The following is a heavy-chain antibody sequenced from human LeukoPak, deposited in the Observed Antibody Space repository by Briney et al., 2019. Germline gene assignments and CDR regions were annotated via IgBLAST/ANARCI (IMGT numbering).Heavy chain of an antibody. CDR2: IYYSGSA. V-gene: IGHV4-38-2*02. D-gene: IGHD3-3*01. CDR3: ARDRDYDFWSSYYMDV. J-gene: IGHJ6*03. Sequence: PSETLSLTCTVSGYSISSGYFWGWIRQPPGKGLEWIGYIYYSGSANYNPSLKSRVTISVDTSKNQVSLKLSSVTAADTAVYYCARDRDYDFWSSYYMDVWGKGTTVTVSS. CDR1: GYSISSGYF.